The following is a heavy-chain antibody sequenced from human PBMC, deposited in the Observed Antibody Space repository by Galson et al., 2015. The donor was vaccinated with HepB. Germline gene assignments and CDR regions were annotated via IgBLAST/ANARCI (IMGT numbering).Heavy chain of an antibody. J-gene: IGHJ5*02. Sequence: SLRLSCAGSGFIFRHHAMAWIRQAPGKGLEWVSGINGRGSTRSYSDAGKGRFSISRDNSKDTVFLQMDNLRAEDTAVYYRVIEGSWLGGDWFDPWGQGALVTVS. CDR1: GFIFRHHA. D-gene: IGHD3-3*01. CDR2: INGRGSTR. V-gene: IGHV3-23*01. CDR3: VIEGSWLGGDWFDP.